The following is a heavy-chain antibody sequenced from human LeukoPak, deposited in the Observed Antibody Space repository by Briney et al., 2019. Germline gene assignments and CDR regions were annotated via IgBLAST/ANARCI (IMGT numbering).Heavy chain of an antibody. CDR1: GFTFSSYA. CDR3: ARDYNSIAVAGGFDY. Sequence: GGSLRLSCAASGFTFSSYAMHWVRQAPGKGLEWVAVISYDGSNKYYADSVKGRFTISRDNSKNTLYLQMNSLRAEDTAVYYCARDYNSIAVAGGFDYWGQGTLVTVSS. D-gene: IGHD6-19*01. J-gene: IGHJ4*02. V-gene: IGHV3-30*04. CDR2: ISYDGSNK.